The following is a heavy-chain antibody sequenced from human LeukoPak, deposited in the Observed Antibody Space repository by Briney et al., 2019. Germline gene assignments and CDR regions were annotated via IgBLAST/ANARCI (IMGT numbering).Heavy chain of an antibody. D-gene: IGHD6-25*01. Sequence: GGSLRLSCAASGFTFSDYYMSWNRQAPGKGLEWVSYISSSGSTIYYADSVKGRFTISRDNAKNSLYLQMNSLRAEDTAVYYCARDGLKDQRLRSPNFDYWGQGTLVTVSS. CDR3: ARDGLKDQRLRSPNFDY. J-gene: IGHJ4*02. CDR1: GFTFSDYY. CDR2: ISSSGSTI. V-gene: IGHV3-11*01.